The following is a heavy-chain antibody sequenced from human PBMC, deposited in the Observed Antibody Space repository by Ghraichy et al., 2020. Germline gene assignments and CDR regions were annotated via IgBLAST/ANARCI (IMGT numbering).Heavy chain of an antibody. CDR2: ISYDGSNK. Sequence: GESLRLSCAASEFSFSAFAMHWVRQAPGKGLEWVALISYDGSNKYYADSVKGRFAISRDNSKYTLYLQMNSLRAEDTAVYYCAKEGGTYFDSYYYGLNVWGQGTTVTVSS. J-gene: IGHJ6*02. CDR1: EFSFSAFA. D-gene: IGHD1-26*01. CDR3: AKEGGTYFDSYYYGLNV. V-gene: IGHV3-30*18.